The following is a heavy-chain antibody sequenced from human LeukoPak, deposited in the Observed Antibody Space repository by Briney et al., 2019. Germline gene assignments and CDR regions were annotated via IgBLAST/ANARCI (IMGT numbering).Heavy chain of an antibody. CDR2: IQYDGSNK. V-gene: IGHV3-30*02. Sequence: GGSLRLSCAASGFTFSSYGMHWVRQAPGKGLEWVSFIQYDGSNKYYADSVKGRFTISRDDSKNTLYLQMNSLRAEDMAVYYCAKVSSSSSSAFDIWGQGTMVTVSS. J-gene: IGHJ3*02. CDR3: AKVSSSSSSAFDI. CDR1: GFTFSSYG. D-gene: IGHD6-6*01.